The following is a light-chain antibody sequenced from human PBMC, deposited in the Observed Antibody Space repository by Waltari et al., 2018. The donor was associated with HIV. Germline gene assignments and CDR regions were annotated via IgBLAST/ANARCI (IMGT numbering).Light chain of an antibody. Sequence: QSVLTQPPSVSAAPGQRVTISCTGSSSNIGTGYDVHWYQHLPGTAPKLLSYDNNSRPSGVPDRFSGSKSGTSASLAITGLQAEDEADYYCQSYDSSLSGVIFGGGTKLTVL. CDR1: SSNIGTGYD. J-gene: IGLJ2*01. CDR2: DNN. CDR3: QSYDSSLSGVI. V-gene: IGLV1-40*01.